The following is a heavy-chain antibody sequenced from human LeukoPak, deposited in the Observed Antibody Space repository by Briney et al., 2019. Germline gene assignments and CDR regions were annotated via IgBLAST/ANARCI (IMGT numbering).Heavy chain of an antibody. V-gene: IGHV1-2*02. D-gene: IGHD3-16*01. CDR3: ARMEKPGDIDY. CDR1: GYTFTGYY. CDR2: INPNSGDT. Sequence: ASVKVSCKASGYTFTGYYMHWVRQAPGQGLEWMGWINPNSGDTNYAQKFQGRVTMTRDTSISTAYMELSSLRSEDTAVYYCARMEKPGDIDYWGQGTLVTVSS. J-gene: IGHJ4*02.